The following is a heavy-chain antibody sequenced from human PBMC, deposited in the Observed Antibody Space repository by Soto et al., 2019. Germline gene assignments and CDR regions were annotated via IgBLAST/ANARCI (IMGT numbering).Heavy chain of an antibody. J-gene: IGHJ5*02. CDR3: ARTVGVVVVVADGWFDP. Sequence: SETLSLTCTVSGGSISSSSYYWGWIRQPPGKGLEWIGSIYYSGSTYYNPSLKSRVTISVDTSKNQFSLKLSSVTAADTAVYYCARTVGVVVVVADGWFDPWGQGTLVTVSS. CDR2: IYYSGST. V-gene: IGHV4-39*01. CDR1: GGSISSSSYY. D-gene: IGHD2-15*01.